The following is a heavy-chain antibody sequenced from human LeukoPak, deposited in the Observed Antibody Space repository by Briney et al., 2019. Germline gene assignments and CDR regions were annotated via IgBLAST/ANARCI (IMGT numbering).Heavy chain of an antibody. V-gene: IGHV4-34*01. D-gene: IGHD1-14*01. Sequence: PSETLSLTCAVYGGSFSGYYWSWIRQPPGKGLEWIGEINHSGSTNYNPSLKSRVTISVDTSKNQFSLKLSPVTAADTAVYYCARGNDDNHSSLDYWGQGTLVTVSS. CDR3: ARGNDDNHSSLDY. CDR1: GGSFSGYY. J-gene: IGHJ4*02. CDR2: INHSGST.